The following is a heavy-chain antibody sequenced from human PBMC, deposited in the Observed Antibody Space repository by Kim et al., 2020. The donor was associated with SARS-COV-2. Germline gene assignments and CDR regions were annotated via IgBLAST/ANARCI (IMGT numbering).Heavy chain of an antibody. CDR1: GFTFSSYG. CDR2: ISYDGSNK. Sequence: GGSLRLSCAASGFTFSSYGMHWVRQAPGKGLEWVAVISYDGSNKYYADSVKGRFTISRDNSKNTLYLQMNSLRAEDTAVYYCAKDFYGYSSSWGDTTEFYGGNSGGDYWGQGTLVTVSS. V-gene: IGHV3-30*18. J-gene: IGHJ4*02. D-gene: IGHD6-13*01. CDR3: AKDFYGYSSSWGDTTEFYGGNSGGDY.